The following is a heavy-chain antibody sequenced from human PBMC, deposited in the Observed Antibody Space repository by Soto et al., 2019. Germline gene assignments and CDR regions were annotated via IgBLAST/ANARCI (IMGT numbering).Heavy chain of an antibody. CDR3: ARVGLEITMVRGVIIGPLDY. Sequence: GASVKVSCKASGGAFSSYAISWVRQAPGQGLEWMGGIIPIFGTAKYAQKFQGRVTITADESTSTAYMELSSLRSEDTAVYYCARVGLEITMVRGVIIGPLDYWGKGTLVTVSS. CDR1: GGAFSSYA. CDR2: IIPIFGTA. D-gene: IGHD3-10*01. J-gene: IGHJ4*02. V-gene: IGHV1-69*13.